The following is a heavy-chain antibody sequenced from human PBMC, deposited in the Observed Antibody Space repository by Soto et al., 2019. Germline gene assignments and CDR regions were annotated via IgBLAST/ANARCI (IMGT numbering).Heavy chain of an antibody. CDR3: ARSVYYGSGSYRANDY. CDR1: GGSISSYY. J-gene: IGHJ4*02. V-gene: IGHV4-59*01. D-gene: IGHD3-10*01. Sequence: QVQLQESGPGLVKPSETLSLTCTVSGGSISSYYWSWIRQPPGKGLEWIGYIYYSGSTNYNPSLKSRVTISVDTSKNQFSLKLSSVTAADTAVYYCARSVYYGSGSYRANDYWGQGTLVTVSS. CDR2: IYYSGST.